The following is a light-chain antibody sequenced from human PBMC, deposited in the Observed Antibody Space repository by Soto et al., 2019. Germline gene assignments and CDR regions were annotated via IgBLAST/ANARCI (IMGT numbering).Light chain of an antibody. J-gene: IGKJ5*01. CDR1: QSVSSSY. Sequence: EIVLTQSPGTLSLSPGERATLSCRASQSVSSSYVDWYQQKPGQAPRLLIDGASSRATGIPDRFSGRGSGTDFTLTISRLEPEDFAVYYCQQYGSSPITFGQATRLE. V-gene: IGKV3-20*01. CDR2: GAS. CDR3: QQYGSSPIT.